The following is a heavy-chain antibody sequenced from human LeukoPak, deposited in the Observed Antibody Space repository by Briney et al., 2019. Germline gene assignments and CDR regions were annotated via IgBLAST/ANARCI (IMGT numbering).Heavy chain of an antibody. CDR3: AREGANSGSVYPWFDH. CDR2: IWYDGGNK. CDR1: GFTFSSYG. J-gene: IGHJ5*02. V-gene: IGHV3-33*01. Sequence: PGGSLRLSCAASGFTFSSYGMHWVRQAPGKGLEWVAVIWYDGGNKYYADSVKGRFTISRDYSKNPLFLQMNRRRADDTAVYYCAREGANSGSVYPWFDHWGQGTLVTVSS. D-gene: IGHD1-26*01.